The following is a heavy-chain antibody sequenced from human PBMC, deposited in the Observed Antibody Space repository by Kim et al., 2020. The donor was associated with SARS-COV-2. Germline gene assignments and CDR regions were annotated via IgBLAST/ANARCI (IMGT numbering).Heavy chain of an antibody. D-gene: IGHD5-18*01. Sequence: CSQKFQGRVTITRDTAASTAYMELSSLRSEDTAVYYCARGGIQLGKESDYWGQGTLVTVSS. CDR3: ARGGIQLGKESDY. J-gene: IGHJ4*02. V-gene: IGHV1-3*01.